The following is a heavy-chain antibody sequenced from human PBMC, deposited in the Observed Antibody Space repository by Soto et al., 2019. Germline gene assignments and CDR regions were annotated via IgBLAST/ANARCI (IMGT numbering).Heavy chain of an antibody. J-gene: IGHJ6*02. CDR3: ALPQIASHYDYGMDV. Sequence: QVQLVQSGAEVKKPGASVKVSCKASGYTFTSYYMHWVRQAPGQGLEWMGIINPSGTTTDYAQKFQGRVTMTRDTSTSTYYMERSRLRSEDTAVYYGALPQIASHYDYGMDVWGQGTTVTVSS. D-gene: IGHD2-2*01. V-gene: IGHV1-46*01. CDR2: INPSGTTT. CDR1: GYTFTSYY.